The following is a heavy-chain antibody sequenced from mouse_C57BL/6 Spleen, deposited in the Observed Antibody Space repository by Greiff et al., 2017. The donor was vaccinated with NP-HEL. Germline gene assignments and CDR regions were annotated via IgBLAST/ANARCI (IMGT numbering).Heavy chain of an antibody. J-gene: IGHJ4*01. Sequence: EVQLVESGGGLVKPGGSLKLSCAASGFTFSSYAMSWVRQTPEKRLEWVATISDGGSYTYYPDNVKGRFTISRDDDKNSMYLQKSHLKAEDTAMYYCARGRYYGSRDDYYAMDYWGQGTSVTVSS. CDR2: ISDGGSYT. CDR1: GFTFSSYA. V-gene: IGHV5-4*01. CDR3: ARGRYYGSRDDYYAMDY. D-gene: IGHD1-1*01.